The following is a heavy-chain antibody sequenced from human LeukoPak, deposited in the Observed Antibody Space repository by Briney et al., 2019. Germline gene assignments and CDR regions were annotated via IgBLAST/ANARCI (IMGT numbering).Heavy chain of an antibody. CDR3: ARWAVAGTSFDY. D-gene: IGHD6-19*01. CDR1: GGTFSSYA. J-gene: IGHJ4*02. V-gene: IGHV1-69*13. Sequence: SVKVSCKASGGTFSSYAISWVRQAPGQGLEWMGGIIPIFGTANYAQKFQGRVTITADESTSTAYMELRSLRSDDTAVYYCARWAVAGTSFDYWGQGTLVTVSS. CDR2: IIPIFGTA.